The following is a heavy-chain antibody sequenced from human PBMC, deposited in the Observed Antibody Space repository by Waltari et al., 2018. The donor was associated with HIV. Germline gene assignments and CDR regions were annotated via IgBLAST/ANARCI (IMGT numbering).Heavy chain of an antibody. Sequence: EVQLVESGGGLVKPGGSLRLSCAASGFTFSSYSMNWVRQAPGKGLEWVSSISSSSSYIYYAESVKGRLTISRDNAKNSLYLQMNSLRAEDTAVYYCARDGPYYYDSSGSLPSAFDIWGQGTMVTVSS. CDR3: ARDGPYYYDSSGSLPSAFDI. CDR1: GFTFSSYS. CDR2: ISSSSSYI. D-gene: IGHD3-22*01. V-gene: IGHV3-21*01. J-gene: IGHJ3*02.